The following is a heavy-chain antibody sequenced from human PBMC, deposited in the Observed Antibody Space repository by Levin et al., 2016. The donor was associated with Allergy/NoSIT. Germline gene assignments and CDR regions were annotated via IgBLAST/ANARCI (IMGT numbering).Heavy chain of an antibody. V-gene: IGHV3-49*03. CDR2: IRSKAYGGTT. Sequence: GESLKISCTASGFTFGDYAMSWFRQAPGKGLEWVGFIRSKAYGGTTEYAASVKGRFTISRDDSKSIAYLQMNSLKTEDTAVYYCTRTACGGDCYSRDYFDYWGQGTLVTVSS. CDR1: GFTFGDYA. CDR3: TRTACGGDCYSRDYFDY. D-gene: IGHD2-21*02. J-gene: IGHJ4*02.